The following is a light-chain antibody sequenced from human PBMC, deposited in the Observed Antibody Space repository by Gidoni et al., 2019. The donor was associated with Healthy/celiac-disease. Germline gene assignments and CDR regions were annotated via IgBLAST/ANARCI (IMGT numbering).Light chain of an antibody. CDR2: DNK. V-gene: IGLV1-51*01. CDR3: GTWDSSLSAYV. J-gene: IGLJ1*01. CDR1: SSNIGNNS. Sequence: QSVLTQPPSVSAAPGQKVTISCSGSSSNIGNNSVSWYQQLPGTAPKLLIYDNKKRPSGIPDRFSGSKSGTSATLGITGLQTGDEADYYCGTWDSSLSAYVFGTGTKVTVL.